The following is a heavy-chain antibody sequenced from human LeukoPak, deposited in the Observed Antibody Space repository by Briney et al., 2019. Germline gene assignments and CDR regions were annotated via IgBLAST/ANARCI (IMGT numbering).Heavy chain of an antibody. CDR2: ISSSSSYK. D-gene: IGHD2-2*01. CDR1: GFTFSSYE. V-gene: IGHV3-21*01. Sequence: PGGSLRLSCAASGFTFSSYEMNWVRQAPGKGLEWVSSISSSSSYKYYADSVKGRFTISRDNAKNSLFLQMNSLRAEDTTVYYCARERLVVVGDSYYYYGMDVWGQGTTVTVSS. CDR3: ARERLVVVGDSYYYYGMDV. J-gene: IGHJ6*02.